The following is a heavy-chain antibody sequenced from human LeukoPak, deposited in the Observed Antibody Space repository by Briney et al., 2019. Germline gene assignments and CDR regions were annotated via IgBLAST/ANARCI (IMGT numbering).Heavy chain of an antibody. D-gene: IGHD2-15*01. CDR3: ARGYCSGGSCYSLPDY. CDR1: GGSISSGGYS. CDR2: IYHSGSA. V-gene: IGHV4-30-2*01. J-gene: IGHJ4*02. Sequence: PSQTLSLTCAVSGGSISSGGYSWSWIRQPPGKGLEWIGYIYHSGSAYYNPSLKSRVTISVDRSKNQFSLKLSSVTAADTAVYYCARGYCSGGSCYSLPDYWGQGTLVTVSS.